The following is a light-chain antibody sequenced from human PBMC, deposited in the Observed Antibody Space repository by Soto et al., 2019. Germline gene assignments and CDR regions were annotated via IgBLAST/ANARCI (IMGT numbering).Light chain of an antibody. CDR2: GAS. J-gene: IGKJ5*01. Sequence: EIVMTQSPATLSVSPGERATLSCRASQRVISSYLAWYQQKPGQAPRLLIFGASTRAPGTPARFSGSGSGTDFTLTISSLEPEDFAVYYCQQRGDWPPITFGQGTRLEIK. CDR1: QRVISSY. V-gene: IGKV3-11*01. CDR3: QQRGDWPPIT.